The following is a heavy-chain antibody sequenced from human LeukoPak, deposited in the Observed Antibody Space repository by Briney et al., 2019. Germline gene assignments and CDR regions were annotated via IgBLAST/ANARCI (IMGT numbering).Heavy chain of an antibody. CDR3: ARVGYSSGWYVLGWFDP. V-gene: IGHV4-4*07. CDR2: IYTSGST. J-gene: IGHJ5*02. Sequence: SETLSLTCTFSVDSISTYYWSWIRQPAGKGLEWIGRIYTSGSTNYNPSLKGRVTMSVDTSKNQFSLKLSSVTAADTAVYYCARVGYSSGWYVLGWFDPWGQGTLVTVSS. D-gene: IGHD6-19*01. CDR1: VDSISTYY.